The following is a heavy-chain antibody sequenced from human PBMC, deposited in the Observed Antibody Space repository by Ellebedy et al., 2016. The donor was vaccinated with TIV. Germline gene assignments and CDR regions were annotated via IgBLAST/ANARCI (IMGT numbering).Heavy chain of an antibody. D-gene: IGHD2-2*01. CDR3: AKVGVVVPADYGMDV. Sequence: PGGSLRLSCAASGFTFSSYGMHWVRQAPGKGLEWVAVISYDGSNKYYADSVKGRFTISRDNSKNTLYLQMNSLRAEDTAVYYCAKVGVVVPADYGMDVWGQGTTVTVSS. J-gene: IGHJ6*02. CDR1: GFTFSSYG. CDR2: ISYDGSNK. V-gene: IGHV3-30*18.